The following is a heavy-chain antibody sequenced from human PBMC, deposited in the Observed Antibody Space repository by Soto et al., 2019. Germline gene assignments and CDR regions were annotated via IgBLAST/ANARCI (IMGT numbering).Heavy chain of an antibody. V-gene: IGHV3-30*18. CDR1: GFTFSNYG. CDR2: ISHDGSSK. J-gene: IGHJ3*01. CDR3: AKRRVSAGGTLGAFDL. D-gene: IGHD6-13*01. Sequence: QAQLVESGGGVVQPGRSLRLSCAASGFTFSNYGMHRVRQAPGKGLQWVAVISHDGSSKYYEDSLKGRFTISRDNSKNTVYVEMNSLRPEDTAVYFCAKRRVSAGGTLGAFDLWGQGTMVSVSS.